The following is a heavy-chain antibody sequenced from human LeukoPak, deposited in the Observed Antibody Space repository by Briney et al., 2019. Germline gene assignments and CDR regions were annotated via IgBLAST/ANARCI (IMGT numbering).Heavy chain of an antibody. Sequence: GGSLRLSCVASGFTFSSYGMHWVRQAPGKGLEWVAFIRYDGSNEYVDSVKGRFTISRDNSKNTLYLQMNSLKPEDTAMYYCARHVGKWGWDYWGQGTLVTVSS. CDR1: GFTFSSYG. D-gene: IGHD3-16*01. V-gene: IGHV3-30*02. CDR2: IRYDGSNE. CDR3: ARHVGKWGWDY. J-gene: IGHJ4*02.